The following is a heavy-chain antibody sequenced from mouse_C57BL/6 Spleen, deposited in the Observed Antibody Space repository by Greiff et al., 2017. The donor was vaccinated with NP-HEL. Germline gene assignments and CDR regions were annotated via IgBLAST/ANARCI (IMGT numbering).Heavy chain of an antibody. D-gene: IGHD3-3*01. V-gene: IGHV1-22*01. Sequence: VQLKQSGPELVKPGASVKMSCKASGYTFTDYNMHWVKQSHGKSLEWIGYINPNNGGTSYNQKFKGKATLTVNKSSSTAYMELRSLTSEDSAVYYCASALGAMDYWGQGTSVTVSS. J-gene: IGHJ4*01. CDR1: GYTFTDYN. CDR2: INPNNGGT. CDR3: ASALGAMDY.